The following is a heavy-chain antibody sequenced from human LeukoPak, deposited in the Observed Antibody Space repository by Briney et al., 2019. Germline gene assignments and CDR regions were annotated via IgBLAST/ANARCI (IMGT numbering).Heavy chain of an antibody. CDR2: IIPIFGTA. CDR1: GGTFSSYA. V-gene: IGHV1-69*13. Sequence: SVKVSCKASGGTFSSYAISWVRQAPGQGLEWMGGIIPIFGTANYAQKFQGRVTITADESTSTAYMELSSLRSEDTAVYYCARDRILFGGNSYYFDYWGQGTLVTVSS. D-gene: IGHD4-23*01. CDR3: ARDRILFGGNSYYFDY. J-gene: IGHJ4*02.